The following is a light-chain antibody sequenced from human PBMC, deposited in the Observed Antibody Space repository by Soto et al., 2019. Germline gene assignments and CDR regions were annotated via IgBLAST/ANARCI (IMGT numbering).Light chain of an antibody. Sequence: QSALTQPASVSGSPGQSITISCTGTSSDVGGYKYVSWYQQHPGKAPKLMIYDIRNRPSGVSNRFSGSKSDNTASLTISGLQDEDEADYSCSSDTSSSTRVFGTGTKLTV. CDR3: SSDTSSSTRV. V-gene: IGLV2-14*03. CDR2: DIR. CDR1: SSDVGGYKY. J-gene: IGLJ1*01.